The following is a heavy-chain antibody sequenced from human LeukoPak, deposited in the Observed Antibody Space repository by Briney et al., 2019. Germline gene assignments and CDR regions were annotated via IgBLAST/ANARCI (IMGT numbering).Heavy chain of an antibody. CDR3: ARYGRFHYYYDMDV. J-gene: IGHJ6*03. D-gene: IGHD2-15*01. V-gene: IGHV4-59*01. CDR1: GGSISSYY. CDR2: IYYSGRT. Sequence: SETLSLTCTVSGGSISSYYWSWIRQPPGKGLEWIGYIYYSGRTNYNPSLKSRVTISVDTSKNQFSLKLSSVTAADTAVYYCARYGRFHYYYDMDVWGKGTTVTIAS.